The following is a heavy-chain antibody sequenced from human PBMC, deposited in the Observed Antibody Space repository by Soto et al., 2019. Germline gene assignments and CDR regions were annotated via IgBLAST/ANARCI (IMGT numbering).Heavy chain of an antibody. CDR2: LYSSDGT. J-gene: IGHJ3*02. V-gene: IGHV3-53*01. CDR3: ATWLQREHAFDI. Sequence: GALRLSCAASGFSFSGKNYLTWVRQAPGKGLEWVSALYSSDGTYYADSVKGRFSVSRDNSKNTFYLQLHSLRPEDTALYFCATWLQREHAFDIWGLGTMVTVSS. CDR1: GFSFSGKNY. D-gene: IGHD1-1*01.